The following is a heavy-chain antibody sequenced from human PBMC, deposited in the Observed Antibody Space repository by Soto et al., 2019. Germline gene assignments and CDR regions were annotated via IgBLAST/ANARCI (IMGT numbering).Heavy chain of an antibody. J-gene: IGHJ4*02. CDR3: AREVSSFGSNHFDS. V-gene: IGHV4-59*01. CDR2: IYYTGTT. D-gene: IGHD3-10*01. Sequence: LSLPCSVSGTSIRGYYWTWIRQPPGKGLEWIGYIYYTGTTKYNPSLKSRVTISVDTSKNQFSLRLNSVTAADTAVYYCAREVSSFGSNHFDSWGQGALVTVSS. CDR1: GTSIRGYY.